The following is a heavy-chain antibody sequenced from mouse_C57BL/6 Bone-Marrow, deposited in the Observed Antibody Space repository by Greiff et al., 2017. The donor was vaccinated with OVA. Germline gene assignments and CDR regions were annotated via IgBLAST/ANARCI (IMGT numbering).Heavy chain of an antibody. V-gene: IGHV5-4*01. CDR1: GFTFSSYA. J-gene: IGHJ3*01. Sequence: EVKLMESGGGLVKPGGSLKLSCAASGFTFSSYAMSWVRQTPEQRLEWVATISDGGSYTYYPDNVKGRFTLSRDNAKNNLYLQMSHLKSEDTAMYYCARDPQYYGSSSLAYWGQGTLVTVSA. CDR3: ARDPQYYGSSSLAY. D-gene: IGHD1-1*01. CDR2: ISDGGSYT.